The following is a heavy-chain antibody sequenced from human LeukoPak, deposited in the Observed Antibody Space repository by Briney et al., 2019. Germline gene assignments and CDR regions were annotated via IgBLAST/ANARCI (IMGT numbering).Heavy chain of an antibody. Sequence: GGSLRLSCAAPGLTFRDFYMSWIRQAPGRGLEWVSGINWNGGSTGYADSVKGRFTISRDNAKNSLYLQMNSLRAEDTALYYCARERVAVADFSPDYYFDYWGQGTLVTVSS. CDR3: ARERVAVADFSPDYYFDY. J-gene: IGHJ4*02. V-gene: IGHV3-20*04. CDR2: INWNGGST. D-gene: IGHD6-19*01. CDR1: GLTFRDFY.